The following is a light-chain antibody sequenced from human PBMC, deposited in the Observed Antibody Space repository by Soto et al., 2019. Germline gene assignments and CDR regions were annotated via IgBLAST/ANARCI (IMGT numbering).Light chain of an antibody. J-gene: IGKJ5*01. CDR1: ESVDFH. Sequence: VLTQSPATLSLSPGKRATLSCRASESVDFHLAWYQQKPGQAPRLLIYDASVRATGAPARFSGSGSGTAITLTISSLEPEDFAVYYCQQYNNWPPITFGQGTRLEIK. V-gene: IGKV3-11*01. CDR2: DAS. CDR3: QQYNNWPPIT.